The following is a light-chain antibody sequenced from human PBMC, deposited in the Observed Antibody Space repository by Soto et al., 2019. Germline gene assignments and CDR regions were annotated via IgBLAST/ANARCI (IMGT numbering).Light chain of an antibody. CDR2: WAS. CDR3: QQYDSTPWK. Sequence: IVMTQSADSLSVSLVERATINCKSSQSVFSNSNNKNYLAWYQQKPGQPPKLLIHWASIRESGVPERFSGSGSGKDFALNFNSLKAEDVAVYYCQQYDSTPWKLGQENKMDI. J-gene: IGKJ1*01. V-gene: IGKV4-1*01. CDR1: QSVFSNSNNKNY.